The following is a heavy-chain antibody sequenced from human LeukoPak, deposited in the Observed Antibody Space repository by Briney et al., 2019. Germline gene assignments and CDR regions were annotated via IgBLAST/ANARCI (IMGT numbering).Heavy chain of an antibody. D-gene: IGHD3-22*01. V-gene: IGHV3-30*03. CDR3: ARDAYYDSSGNAAFDI. CDR1: GFTFSSYG. Sequence: GGSLRLSCAASGFTFSSYGMHWVRQAPGKGLEWVAVISYDGSNKYYADSVKGRFTISRDNSKNTLYLQMNSLRAEDTAVYYCARDAYYDSSGNAAFDIWGQGTMVTVSS. CDR2: ISYDGSNK. J-gene: IGHJ3*02.